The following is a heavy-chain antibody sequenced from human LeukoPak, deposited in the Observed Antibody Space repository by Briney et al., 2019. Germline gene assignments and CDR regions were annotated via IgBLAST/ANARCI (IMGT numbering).Heavy chain of an antibody. CDR3: ACMPNSSPSVYYFDY. CDR1: GFTFNIYA. CDR2: ISGSGGST. D-gene: IGHD6-13*01. Sequence: GGSLRLSCAASGFTFNIYAMSWVRQAPGKGLEWVSAISGSGGSTYYADSVKGRFTISRDNSKNTLYLQMNSLRAEDTAVYYCACMPNSSPSVYYFDYWGQGTLVTVSS. V-gene: IGHV3-23*01. J-gene: IGHJ4*02.